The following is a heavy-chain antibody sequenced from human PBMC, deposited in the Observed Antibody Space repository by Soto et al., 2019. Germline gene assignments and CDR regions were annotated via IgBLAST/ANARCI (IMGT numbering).Heavy chain of an antibody. Sequence: NPSETLSLTCTVSGGSISSGGYYWSWIRQHPGKGLEWIGYIYYSGSTYYNPSLKSRVTISVDTSKNQFSLKLSSVTAADTAVYYCARELGVVPAAIVYSNWFDPWGQGTLVTVSS. CDR1: GGSISSGGYY. CDR3: ARELGVVPAAIVYSNWFDP. V-gene: IGHV4-31*03. J-gene: IGHJ5*02. CDR2: IYYSGST. D-gene: IGHD2-2*01.